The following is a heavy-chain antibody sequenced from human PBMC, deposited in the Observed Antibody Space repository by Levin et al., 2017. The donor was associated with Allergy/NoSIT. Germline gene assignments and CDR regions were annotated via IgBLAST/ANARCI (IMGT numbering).Heavy chain of an antibody. CDR3: ARFLDAGDYVWGSYRLIPDAFDI. CDR1: GGSISSYY. D-gene: IGHD3-16*02. CDR2: IYYSGST. V-gene: IGHV4-59*01. Sequence: GSLRLSCTVSGGSISSYYWSWIRQPPGKGLEWIGYIYYSGSTNYNPSLKSRVTISVDTSKNQFSLKLSSVTAADTAVYYCARFLDAGDYVWGSYRLIPDAFDIWGQGTMVTVSS. J-gene: IGHJ3*02.